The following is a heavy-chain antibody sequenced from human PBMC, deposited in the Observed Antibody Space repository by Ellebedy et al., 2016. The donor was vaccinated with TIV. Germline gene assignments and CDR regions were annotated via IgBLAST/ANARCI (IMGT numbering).Heavy chain of an antibody. D-gene: IGHD6-19*01. Sequence: ASVKVSXXASGYTFTSYYMHWVRQAPGQRLEWMGWINAGNGDTKYSQKFQGRVLITRDTSASTAYMELSSLRSEDTAVYYCARDEGGGGWYDWFDPWGQGTLVTVSS. J-gene: IGHJ5*02. V-gene: IGHV1-3*01. CDR1: GYTFTSYY. CDR2: INAGNGDT. CDR3: ARDEGGGGWYDWFDP.